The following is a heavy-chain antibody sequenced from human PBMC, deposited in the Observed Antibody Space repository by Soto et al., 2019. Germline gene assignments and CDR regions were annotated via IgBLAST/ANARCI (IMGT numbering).Heavy chain of an antibody. CDR1: GFTFSSYA. J-gene: IGHJ4*02. D-gene: IGHD6-13*01. CDR2: ISYDGSNK. CDR3: ARDLGLIADRGQID. Sequence: GGSLRLSCAASGFTFSSYAMHWVRQAPGKGLEWVAVISYDGSNKYYADSVKGRFTISRDNSKNTLYLQMNSLRAEDTAVYYCARDLGLIADRGQIDWGQGTLVTVS. V-gene: IGHV3-30-3*01.